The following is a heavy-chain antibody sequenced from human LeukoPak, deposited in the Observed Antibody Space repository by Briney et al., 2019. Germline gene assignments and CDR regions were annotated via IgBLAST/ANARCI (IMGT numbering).Heavy chain of an antibody. CDR2: ISSSSTI. CDR1: GFTFSSYS. D-gene: IGHD5-18*01. CDR3: ARDHNYGSDY. Sequence: GGSLRLSCAASGFTFSSYSMNWVRQAPGKGLEWVSYISSSSTIYYADSVKGRFTISRDNSKNTLYLQMNSLRVEDTAVYYCARDHNYGSDYWGQGTLVTVSS. V-gene: IGHV3-48*01. J-gene: IGHJ4*02.